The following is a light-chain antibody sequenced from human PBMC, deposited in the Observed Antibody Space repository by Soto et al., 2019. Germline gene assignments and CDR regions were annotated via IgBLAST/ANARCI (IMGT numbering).Light chain of an antibody. CDR2: GAS. CDR3: QQYGSSPLT. Sequence: EIVLTQSPGTLSLSPGERGTLSCRASQSVRSNYLAWYQQKPGQAPRLLIYGASSRATGIPDRFSGSGSGTDFTLTISRLEPADVAVYYCQQYGSSPLTFGGGTKVDIK. CDR1: QSVRSNY. J-gene: IGKJ4*01. V-gene: IGKV3-20*01.